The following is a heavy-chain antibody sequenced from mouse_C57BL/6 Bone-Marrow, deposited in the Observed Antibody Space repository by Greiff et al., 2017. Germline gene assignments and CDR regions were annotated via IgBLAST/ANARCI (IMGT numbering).Heavy chain of an antibody. Sequence: VQLQQSGPELVKPGASVKISCKASGYAFSSSWMNWVKQRPGTGLEWIGRIYPGDGDTNYNGKFKGKATLTADKSSSTAYMQLSSLTSEDSAVYFCARGDGYWYFDVWGTGTTVTVSS. CDR2: IYPGDGDT. CDR1: GYAFSSSW. V-gene: IGHV1-82*01. CDR3: ARGDGYWYFDV. D-gene: IGHD2-3*01. J-gene: IGHJ1*03.